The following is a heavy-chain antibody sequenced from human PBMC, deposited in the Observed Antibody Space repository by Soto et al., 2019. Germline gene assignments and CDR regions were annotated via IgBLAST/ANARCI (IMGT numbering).Heavy chain of an antibody. J-gene: IGHJ4*02. D-gene: IGHD2-15*01. CDR1: GFTFSGFD. CDR3: ARGQEVGAHFFDS. V-gene: IGHV3-13*01. CDR2: IGTAGDT. Sequence: EVQLVESGGGLVKPGGSLRLSCAASGFTFSGFDMHWVRQPTGKGLEWVSTIGTAGDTYYAVSVKGRFTISRDNAKNSLSLQMNSLRAGDTAVYFCARGQEVGAHFFDSWGQGTQVTVSS.